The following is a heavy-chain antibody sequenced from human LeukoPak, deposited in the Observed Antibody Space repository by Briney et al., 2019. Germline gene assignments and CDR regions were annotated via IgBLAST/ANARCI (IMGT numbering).Heavy chain of an antibody. Sequence: GGSLRLSCAASGFTFGSYWMHWVRQAPGKGLVWVSVIYSGGRTCYADSVKDRFTISRDSSKNTLHLQMNSLRAEDTAVYYCTMIRVPPNAFDIWGQGTMVTVSS. J-gene: IGHJ3*02. CDR3: TMIRVPPNAFDI. V-gene: IGHV3-66*01. CDR1: GFTFGSYW. D-gene: IGHD3-22*01. CDR2: IYSGGRT.